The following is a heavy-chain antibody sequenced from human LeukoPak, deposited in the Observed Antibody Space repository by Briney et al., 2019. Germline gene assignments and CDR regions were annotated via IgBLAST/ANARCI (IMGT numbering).Heavy chain of an antibody. CDR2: ISHDGIKT. CDR1: GFTFSSYS. CDR3: ATGWELPEFFQH. Sequence: GGSLRLSCAASGFTFSSYSMHWVRQAPGKGLEWVAVISHDGIKTYYADSVKGRFTISRDNSKNTLYLQMNSLRAEDTSLYYCATGWELPEFFQHWGQGTLVTVSS. J-gene: IGHJ1*01. D-gene: IGHD1-26*01. V-gene: IGHV3-30*04.